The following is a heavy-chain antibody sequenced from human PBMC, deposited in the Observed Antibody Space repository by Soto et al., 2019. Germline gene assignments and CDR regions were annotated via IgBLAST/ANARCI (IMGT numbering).Heavy chain of an antibody. CDR2: IIPIFGTA. J-gene: IGHJ6*02. Sequence: ASVKVSCKASGGTFSSYAISWVRQAPGQGLEWMGGIIPIFGTANYAQKFQGRVTITADESTSTAYMELSSLRSEDTAVYYCARDRNTAMVIYYYGMDVWGQGTTVTVSS. CDR3: ARDRNTAMVIYYYGMDV. V-gene: IGHV1-69*13. CDR1: GGTFSSYA. D-gene: IGHD5-18*01.